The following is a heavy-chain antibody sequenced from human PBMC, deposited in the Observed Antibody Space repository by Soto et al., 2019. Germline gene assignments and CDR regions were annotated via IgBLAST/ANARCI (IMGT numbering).Heavy chain of an antibody. J-gene: IGHJ6*02. D-gene: IGHD2-2*02. Sequence: ASVKVSCKASGGTFSSYAISWVRQAPGQGLEWMGGIIPIFGTANYAQKFQGRVTITADESTSTAYMELSSLRSEDTAVYYCASPYCSSTSCYTEQGDYYYYGMDVWGQGTTVTVS. CDR2: IIPIFGTA. V-gene: IGHV1-69*13. CDR3: ASPYCSSTSCYTEQGDYYYYGMDV. CDR1: GGTFSSYA.